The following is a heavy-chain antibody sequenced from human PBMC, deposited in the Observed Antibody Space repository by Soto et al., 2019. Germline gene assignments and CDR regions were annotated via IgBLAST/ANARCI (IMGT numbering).Heavy chain of an antibody. CDR2: LIHGGST. CDR3: ARSPLSYDYVRQTWREVGDSFDV. CDR1: NSSLGAFH. Sequence: PSETMSLTCAIYNSSLGAFHWTGIRQPLGKGLEWIGELIHGGSTNYNPSLKSRVTFSLDTSKSQFSLHVMSVTAADTAVYYCARSPLSYDYVRQTWREVGDSFDVWGRGTSVT. J-gene: IGHJ3*01. V-gene: IGHV4-34*12. D-gene: IGHD3-10*02.